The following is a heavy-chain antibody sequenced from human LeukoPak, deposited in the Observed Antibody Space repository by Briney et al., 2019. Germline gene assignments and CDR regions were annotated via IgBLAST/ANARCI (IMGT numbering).Heavy chain of an antibody. CDR3: AKSTNWGSISDGFDI. V-gene: IGHV1-2*02. CDR1: GYSFIGYY. D-gene: IGHD7-27*01. CDR2: INPNSGGA. Sequence: AAVKVSCKASGYSFIGYYIHWMRQAPGQGLEWMGWINPNSGGANYAQKFQGRVTMTRDTSISTVYMELTRLRSDDTAMYYCAKSTNWGSISDGFDIWGQGTMVTVAS. J-gene: IGHJ3*02.